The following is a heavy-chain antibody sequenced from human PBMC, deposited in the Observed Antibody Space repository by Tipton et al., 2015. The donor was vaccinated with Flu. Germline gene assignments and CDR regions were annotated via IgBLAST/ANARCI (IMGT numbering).Heavy chain of an antibody. D-gene: IGHD1-20*01. V-gene: IGHV3-9*01. CDR3: AKGYGYIWSPFDY. CDR1: GFTFDDLA. J-gene: IGHJ4*02. Sequence: AVSGFTFDDLAMHWVRQAPGKGLEWVSGISWNSAYIGYADSVKGRFTISRDSDKNFLYLQMDSLRPDDTALYYCAKGYGYIWSPFDYWGQGTLVTVSS. CDR2: ISWNSAYI.